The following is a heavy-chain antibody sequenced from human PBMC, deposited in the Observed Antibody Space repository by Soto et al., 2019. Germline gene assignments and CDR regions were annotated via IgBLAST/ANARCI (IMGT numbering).Heavy chain of an antibody. Sequence: QVQLVESGGGVVQPGRSLRLSCAASGFTFSSYGMHWVRQAPGKGLEWVAVIWYDGSNKYYADSVKGRFTISRDNSKNTLYLQMNSLRAEDTAVYYCARDQSGSYFPDYWGQGTLVTVSS. V-gene: IGHV3-33*01. D-gene: IGHD1-26*01. J-gene: IGHJ4*02. CDR3: ARDQSGSYFPDY. CDR1: GFTFSSYG. CDR2: IWYDGSNK.